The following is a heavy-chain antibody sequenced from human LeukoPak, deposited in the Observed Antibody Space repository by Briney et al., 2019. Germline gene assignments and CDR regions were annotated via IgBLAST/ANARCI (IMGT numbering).Heavy chain of an antibody. CDR2: ISSSSSTI. D-gene: IGHD6-19*01. Sequence: GGSLRLSCAASGFTFSSYSMNWVRQAPGKGLEWVSYISSSSSTIYYADSVKGRFTISRDNAKNSLYLQMNSLRAEDTAVYYCARVVYSSGWFYFDYWGQGTLVTVSS. J-gene: IGHJ4*02. CDR3: ARVVYSSGWFYFDY. CDR1: GFTFSSYS. V-gene: IGHV3-48*01.